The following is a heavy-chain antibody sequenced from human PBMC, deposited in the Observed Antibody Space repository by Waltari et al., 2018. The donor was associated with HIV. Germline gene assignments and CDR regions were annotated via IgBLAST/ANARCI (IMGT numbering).Heavy chain of an antibody. V-gene: IGHV4-38-2*01. Sequence: QVQLQESGPGLVKPSETLSLTCAVSGYSISSGYYWGWIRQPPGKGLGGIGSIYHSGSTYYNPSLKSRVTISVDTSKNQFSLKLSSVTAADTAVYYCARGSSSAGWFDPWGQGTLVTVSS. CDR2: IYHSGST. J-gene: IGHJ5*02. CDR1: GYSISSGYY. CDR3: ARGSSSAGWFDP. D-gene: IGHD6-13*01.